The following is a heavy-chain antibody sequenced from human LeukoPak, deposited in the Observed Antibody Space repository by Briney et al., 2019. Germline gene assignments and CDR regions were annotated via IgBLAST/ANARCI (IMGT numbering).Heavy chain of an antibody. CDR1: GYSISSGYY. Sequence: SETLSLTCTVSGYSISSGYYWGWIRPPPGKGLEWIGSIYHSGSTYYNPSLKSRVTISVDTSKNQFSLKLSSVTAADTAVYYCARSTTVTISYWFDPWGQGTLVTVSS. CDR2: IYHSGST. J-gene: IGHJ5*02. CDR3: ARSTTVTISYWFDP. V-gene: IGHV4-38-2*02. D-gene: IGHD4-17*01.